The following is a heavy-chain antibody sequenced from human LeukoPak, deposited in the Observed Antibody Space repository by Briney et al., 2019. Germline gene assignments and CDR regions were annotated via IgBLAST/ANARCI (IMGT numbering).Heavy chain of an antibody. CDR1: GYTFADYF. V-gene: IGHV1-2*04. Sequence: ASVKVSCKVFGYTFADYFIHWVRQAPGQGLEWMGRINPNSGGTEYAPKFQGWVTMTRDTSISTAYVEVSRLISDDTAVYYCARDVTSTPNWEFDYWGQGTLVIVSS. J-gene: IGHJ4*02. CDR2: INPNSGGT. D-gene: IGHD1-26*01. CDR3: ARDVTSTPNWEFDY.